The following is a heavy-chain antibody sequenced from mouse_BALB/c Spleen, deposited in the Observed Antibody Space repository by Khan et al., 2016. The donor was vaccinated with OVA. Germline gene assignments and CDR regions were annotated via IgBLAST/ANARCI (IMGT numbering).Heavy chain of an antibody. D-gene: IGHD1-2*01. CDR1: GYTFTDYY. CDR3: AGRDDVGYTCAY. Sequence: QVQLQQSGAELARPGASVKLSCKASGYTFTDYYINWVQQRTDQGLEWIGEISPGSGDTYYDAKFKGEATLPADKSSTTSYMPLSSLTSEASADYCCAGRDDVGYTCAYWGQGTLVTVSA. J-gene: IGHJ3*01. CDR2: ISPGSGDT. V-gene: IGHV1-77*01.